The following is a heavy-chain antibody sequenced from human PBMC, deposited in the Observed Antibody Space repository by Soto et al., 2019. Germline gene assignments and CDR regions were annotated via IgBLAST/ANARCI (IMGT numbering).Heavy chain of an antibody. CDR2: ISGSGGRT. V-gene: IGHV3-23*01. CDR1: GFTFSIYA. Sequence: EVQLLESGGGLVQPGGSLRLSCAASGFTFSIYAMNWVRQAPGKGLEWVSVISGSGGRTYYADSVKGRFTIYRDNSKNTLYLQMNSLRAEDTALYYCARRTVGWYFDLWGRGTLVTVSS. D-gene: IGHD4-17*01. CDR3: ARRTVGWYFDL. J-gene: IGHJ2*01.